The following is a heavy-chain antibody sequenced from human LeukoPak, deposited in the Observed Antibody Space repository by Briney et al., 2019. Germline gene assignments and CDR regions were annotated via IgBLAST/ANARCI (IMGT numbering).Heavy chain of an antibody. V-gene: IGHV4-59*02. D-gene: IGHD3-10*01. J-gene: IGHJ6*03. Sequence: SGTLCLTCTVSVGSVSIYYWSWIREPPGKGLEWVWHIYYSGSTNYNPSLKGRVTISIDKSKNQFSLKLNCLTAADTAVYYGAGEARHGSGRYYLTTSGYMEVGGKGTTVTVSS. CDR1: VGSVSIYY. CDR2: IYYSGST. CDR3: AGEARHGSGRYYLTTSGYMEV.